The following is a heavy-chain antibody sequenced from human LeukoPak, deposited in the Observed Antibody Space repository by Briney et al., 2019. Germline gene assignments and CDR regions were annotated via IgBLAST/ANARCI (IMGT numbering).Heavy chain of an antibody. D-gene: IGHD5-18*01. CDR3: AKDTAMVWLMFG. Sequence: GGSLRLSCVASGFTFNTYAMSWVRQAPGKGLEWVSAISGSGGSTYYADSVKGRFTISRDNSKNTLYLQMNSLRAEDTAVYYCAKDTAMVWLMFGWGQGTLVTVSS. CDR1: GFTFNTYA. J-gene: IGHJ4*02. V-gene: IGHV3-23*01. CDR2: ISGSGGST.